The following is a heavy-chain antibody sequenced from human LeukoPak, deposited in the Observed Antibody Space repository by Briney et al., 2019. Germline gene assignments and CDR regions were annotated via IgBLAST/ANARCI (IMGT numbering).Heavy chain of an antibody. D-gene: IGHD5-18*01. CDR1: GGSISSYY. CDR2: IYYTGAT. Sequence: SETLSLTCTVSGGSISSYYWSWIRLPPGKGLEWIGYIYYTGATYYNPSLKSRVTISLDTSKNQFSLKLSSVTAADAAVYYCARAGYSYGTGYYFDYWGQGALVAVSS. J-gene: IGHJ4*02. V-gene: IGHV4-59*01. CDR3: ARAGYSYGTGYYFDY.